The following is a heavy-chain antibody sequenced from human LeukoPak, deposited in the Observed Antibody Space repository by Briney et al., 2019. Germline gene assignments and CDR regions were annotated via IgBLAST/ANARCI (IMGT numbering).Heavy chain of an antibody. Sequence: SETLSLTCSVSGGSISSTSYFWGWIRQPPGKGLEWIGTIYYSGLSYYNPSLKSRVTISIDTSKNQFFLKLTSVTAADTAVYYCARDRYYYDSSGYYLFDYWGQGTLVTVSS. D-gene: IGHD3-22*01. CDR3: ARDRYYYDSSGYYLFDY. CDR1: GGSISSTSYF. V-gene: IGHV4-39*07. CDR2: IYYSGLS. J-gene: IGHJ4*02.